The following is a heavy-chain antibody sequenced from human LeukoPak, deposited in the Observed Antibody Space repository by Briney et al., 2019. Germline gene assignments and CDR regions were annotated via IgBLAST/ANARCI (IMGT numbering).Heavy chain of an antibody. D-gene: IGHD7-27*01. CDR2: ISSSSSYI. Sequence: GGSLRLSCAASGFIFSTYNMNWVRQAPGKGLEWVSSISSSSSYIYYADSVKGRFTISRDNAKNSLYLQMNSLRTEDTAVYYCVRDGSSWGNFDYWGQGTLVSVSS. CDR1: GFIFSTYN. CDR3: VRDGSSWGNFDY. V-gene: IGHV3-21*01. J-gene: IGHJ4*02.